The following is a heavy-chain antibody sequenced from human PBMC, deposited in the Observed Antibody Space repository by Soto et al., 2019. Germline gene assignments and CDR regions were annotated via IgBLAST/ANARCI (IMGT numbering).Heavy chain of an antibody. Sequence: GGSLRLSCAASGFTFISYAMHWVRQAPGKGLEYFSAITSNGGNTDYASSVKGRFTISRDNSKNTLYLQMGSLRAEDMAVYYCARRIPFGYGMDVWGQGTTVTVSS. CDR3: ARRIPFGYGMDV. V-gene: IGHV3-64*01. D-gene: IGHD2-21*01. CDR2: ITSNGGNT. CDR1: GFTFISYA. J-gene: IGHJ6*02.